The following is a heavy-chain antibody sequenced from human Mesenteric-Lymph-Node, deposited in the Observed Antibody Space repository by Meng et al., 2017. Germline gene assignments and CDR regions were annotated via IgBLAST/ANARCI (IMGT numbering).Heavy chain of an antibody. D-gene: IGHD4-17*01. V-gene: IGHV4-39*07. Sequence: QGLAPGLVKPTETLSLASPVSGDSISRSMCDWGWIRQPPGKGVEWMGSIYYSWTTNYNPSGKSRVSMSVDKTQNHFSLRLSSVTAADTAVYYCTTLYGDSISWGQGTLVTVSS. CDR1: GDSISRSMCD. CDR2: IYYSWTT. CDR3: TTLYGDSIS. J-gene: IGHJ4*02.